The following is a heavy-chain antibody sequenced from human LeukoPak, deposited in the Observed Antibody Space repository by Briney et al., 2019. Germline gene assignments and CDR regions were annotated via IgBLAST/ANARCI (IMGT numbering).Heavy chain of an antibody. Sequence: ASVKVSCKASGYTFTSYDINWVRQATGQGLEWMGWVNPNSGNTGYAQKFQGRVTMTRNTSISTAYMELSSLRSEDTAVYYCARGREVLRYFDWLLYPNYWGQGTLVTVSS. V-gene: IGHV1-8*01. CDR2: VNPNSGNT. CDR1: GYTFTSYD. J-gene: IGHJ4*02. D-gene: IGHD3-9*01. CDR3: ARGREVLRYFDWLLYPNY.